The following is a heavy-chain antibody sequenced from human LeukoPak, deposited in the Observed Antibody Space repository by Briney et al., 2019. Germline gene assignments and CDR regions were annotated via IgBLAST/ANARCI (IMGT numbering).Heavy chain of an antibody. CDR1: GGSIRRGGYN. J-gene: IGHJ4*02. CDR2: VYYGGST. V-gene: IGHV4-31*03. Sequence: SETLSLTCTVSGGSIRRGGYNWAWIRQHPGKGLEWIGHVYYGGSTYYNPSLKSRVTISVDTSRNQLSLKLSSVSAADTAMYYCARDARYCYGGSCGDWGQGTLVTVSS. CDR3: ARDARYCYGGSCGD. D-gene: IGHD2-15*01.